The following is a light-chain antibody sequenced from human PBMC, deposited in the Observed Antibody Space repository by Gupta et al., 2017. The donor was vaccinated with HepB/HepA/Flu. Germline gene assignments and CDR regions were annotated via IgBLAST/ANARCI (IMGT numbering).Light chain of an antibody. V-gene: IGKV4-1*01. J-gene: IGKJ4*01. CDR3: QQYYDTPIT. CDR1: QSIFYNPNNKNF. Sequence: DIVMTQSPDSLAVSLGERATINCKSSQSIFYNPNNKNFVAWYQQKPGQPPKLLIYWASTRESGVPDRFSGSESGTDFTLTISSLQAEDVAVYYCQQYYDTPITFGGGTKVEIK. CDR2: WAS.